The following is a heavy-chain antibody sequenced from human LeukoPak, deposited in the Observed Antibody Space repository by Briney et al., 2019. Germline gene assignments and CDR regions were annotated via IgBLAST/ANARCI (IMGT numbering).Heavy chain of an antibody. J-gene: IGHJ4*02. Sequence: PGGSLRLSCGASGFTFDDYWMSWVRQAPGQGLEWVANINQDGSEKYYLDSAKGRFTISRDNARNSLYLQVNSLRAEDTAVYYCVRGGTSGYSSTRHFWGGNYYFDYWGQGSLVTVSS. CDR2: INQDGSEK. V-gene: IGHV3-7*01. CDR1: GFTFDDYW. CDR3: VRGGTSGYSSTRHFWGGNYYFDY. D-gene: IGHD2-2*01.